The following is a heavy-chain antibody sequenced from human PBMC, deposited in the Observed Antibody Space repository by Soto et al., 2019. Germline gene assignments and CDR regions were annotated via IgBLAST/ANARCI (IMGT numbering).Heavy chain of an antibody. CDR2: IIPIFGTA. J-gene: IGHJ4*02. CDR1: GGTFSSYA. D-gene: IGHD6-13*01. Sequence: SVKVSCKASGGTFSSYAISWVRQAPGRGLEWMGGIIPIFGTANYAQKFQGRVTITADESTSTAYMELSSLRSEDTAVYYCARDKGMAAAVLGIGPYYFDYWGQGTLVTVSS. V-gene: IGHV1-69*13. CDR3: ARDKGMAAAVLGIGPYYFDY.